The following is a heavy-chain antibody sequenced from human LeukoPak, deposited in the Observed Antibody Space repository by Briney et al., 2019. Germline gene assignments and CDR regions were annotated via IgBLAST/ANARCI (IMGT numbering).Heavy chain of an antibody. V-gene: IGHV1-8*01. CDR3: ATGLEDWGFDY. CDR2: MNPNSGNT. D-gene: IGHD3/OR15-3a*01. CDR1: GYTFTNYD. J-gene: IGHJ4*02. Sequence: ASVKVSCKASGYTFTNYDINWVRQATGQGLEWMGWMNPNSGNTGYAQKFQGRVTMTRNTSISTAYMELTSMRSEDTAVYYCATGLEDWGFDYWGQGTLVTVSS.